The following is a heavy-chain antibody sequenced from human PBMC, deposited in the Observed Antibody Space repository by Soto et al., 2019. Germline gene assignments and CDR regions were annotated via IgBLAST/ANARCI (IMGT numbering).Heavy chain of an antibody. D-gene: IGHD3-10*01. V-gene: IGHV1-18*01. Sequence: QVHLVQSGAEVKKPGASVKVSCKGSGYTFTSYGITWVRQAPGQGLEWMGWISAHNGNTEYEQKLQGRVTVTRDTSRSTAYMELRSLRSDDTAVYYCARGRYGGYWGQGALVTVSS. CDR1: GYTFTSYG. CDR3: ARGRYGGY. J-gene: IGHJ4*02. CDR2: ISAHNGNT.